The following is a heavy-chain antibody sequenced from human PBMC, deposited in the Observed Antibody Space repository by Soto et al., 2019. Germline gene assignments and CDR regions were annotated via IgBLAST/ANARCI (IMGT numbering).Heavy chain of an antibody. V-gene: IGHV4-59*01. CDR1: GGSISSYY. D-gene: IGHD4-17*01. CDR3: ATENYGDYGYFQH. J-gene: IGHJ1*01. Sequence: SETLSLTCTVSGGSISSYYWSWIRQPPGKGLEWIGYIYYSGSTNYNPSLKSRVTISVDTSKNQFSLKLSSVTAADTAVYYCATENYGDYGYFQHWGQGTLVTVSS. CDR2: IYYSGST.